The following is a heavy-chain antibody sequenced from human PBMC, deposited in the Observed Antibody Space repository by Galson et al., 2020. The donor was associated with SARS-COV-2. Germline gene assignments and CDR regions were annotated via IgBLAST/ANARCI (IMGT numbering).Heavy chain of an antibody. CDR1: GASISSSADY. D-gene: IGHD2-15*01. J-gene: IGHJ3*02. CDR3: AKLAQIGGFAFEI. V-gene: IGHV4-31*03. Sequence: SETLSLTCTVSGASISSSADYWNWIRQSPGKGLEWIGNIYYSGTTYYSPSLKSRVTISLDTSNNQFSLRLSAVTAADTAVYYWAKLAQIGGFAFEIWGQGKMVSVSS. CDR2: IYYSGTT.